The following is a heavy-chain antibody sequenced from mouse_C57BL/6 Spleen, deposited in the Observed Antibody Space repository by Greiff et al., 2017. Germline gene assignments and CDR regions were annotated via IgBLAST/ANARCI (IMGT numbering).Heavy chain of an antibody. D-gene: IGHD1-1*01. CDR2: IYPSDSYT. J-gene: IGHJ4*01. CDR3: ALVARDYAMDY. Sequence: VQLQQPGAELVMPGASVKLSCKASGYTFTSYWMHWVKQRPGQGLEWIGEIYPSDSYTNYNQKFKGKSTLTVDKSSSTAYMQLSSLTSEDSAVYYCALVARDYAMDYWGQGTSGTVSS. CDR1: GYTFTSYW. V-gene: IGHV1-69*01.